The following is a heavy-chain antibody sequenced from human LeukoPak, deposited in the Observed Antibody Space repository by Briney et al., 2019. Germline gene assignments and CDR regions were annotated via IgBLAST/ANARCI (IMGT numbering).Heavy chain of an antibody. CDR1: GFTVSSNY. D-gene: IGHD3-10*01. CDR2: IYSGGST. CDR3: AREEASGSYYHYFDY. V-gene: IGHV3-53*01. J-gene: IGHJ4*02. Sequence: PGGSLRLSCAASGFTVSSNYMSWVRQAPGKGLEWVSVIYSGGSTYYADSVKGRFTISRDNSKNTLYLQTNSLRAEDTAVYYCAREEASGSYYHYFDYWGQGTLVTVSS.